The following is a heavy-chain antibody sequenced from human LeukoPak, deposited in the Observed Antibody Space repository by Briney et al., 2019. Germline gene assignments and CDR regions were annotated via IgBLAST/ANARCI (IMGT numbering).Heavy chain of an antibody. Sequence: GASVKVSCKASGGTFSSYAISWVRQAPGQGLEWMGGIIPIFGTANYAQKFQGRVTITTDESTSTAYMELSSLRSEDTAVYYCARAGYYHYYMDVWGKGTTVTVSS. CDR2: IIPIFGTA. CDR1: GGTFSSYA. V-gene: IGHV1-69*05. J-gene: IGHJ6*03. CDR3: ARAGYYHYYMDV.